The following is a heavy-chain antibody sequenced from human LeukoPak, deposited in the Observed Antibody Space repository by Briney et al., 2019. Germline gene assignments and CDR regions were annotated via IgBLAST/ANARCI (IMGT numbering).Heavy chain of an antibody. J-gene: IGHJ4*02. CDR3: AREVLSGWWGDYYFDY. CDR2: ISYDGSNR. V-gene: IGHV3-30-3*01. CDR1: GFTFSSYA. D-gene: IGHD2-15*01. Sequence: GGSLRLSCAASGFTFSSYAMPWVRQAPGKGLEWVAVISYDGSNRYYADSVKGRFTNSRDNSKNTLYLQMNSLRAEDTAVYYCAREVLSGWWGDYYFDYWGQGTLVTVSS.